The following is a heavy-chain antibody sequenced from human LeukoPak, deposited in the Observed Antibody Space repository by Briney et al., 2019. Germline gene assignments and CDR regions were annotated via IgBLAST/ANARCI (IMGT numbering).Heavy chain of an antibody. Sequence: SETLSLTCTVSGGSISSYYWTWIRQPPGRGLDWIGYVSSSGSTNYNPSLKIRVTISVDTSRNQFSLKLTSVTAADTAVYYCARQLAYCGGDCFFYWGQGTLVTVSS. J-gene: IGHJ4*02. CDR1: GGSISSYY. V-gene: IGHV4-59*08. CDR3: ARQLAYCGGDCFFY. CDR2: VSSSGST. D-gene: IGHD2-21*01.